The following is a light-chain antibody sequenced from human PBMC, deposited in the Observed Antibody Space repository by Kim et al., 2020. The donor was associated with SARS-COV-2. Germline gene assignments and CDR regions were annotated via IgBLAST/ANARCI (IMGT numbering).Light chain of an antibody. Sequence: LSPGERATLSCRASQSVSSYLAWNQQKPGQAPRLLIYDASNRATGIPARFSGSGSGTDFTLTISSLEPEDFAVYYCQQRSNWPPVTFGQGTKLEI. V-gene: IGKV3-11*01. CDR2: DAS. CDR3: QQRSNWPPVT. J-gene: IGKJ2*01. CDR1: QSVSSY.